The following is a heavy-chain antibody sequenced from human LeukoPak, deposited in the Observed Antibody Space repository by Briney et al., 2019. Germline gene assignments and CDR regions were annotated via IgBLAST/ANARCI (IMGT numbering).Heavy chain of an antibody. CDR2: IYHSGST. CDR1: GGSISSGGYY. V-gene: IGHV4-30-2*01. J-gene: IGHJ5*02. D-gene: IGHD4/OR15-4a*01. Sequence: PSETLSLTCTVSGGSISSGGYYWSWIRQPPGKGLEWIGYIYHSGSTYYNPSLKSRVTISVDTSKNQFSLKLSSVTAADTAVYYCARHPQPNYAGELGFDPWGQGTLVTVSS. CDR3: ARHPQPNYAGELGFDP.